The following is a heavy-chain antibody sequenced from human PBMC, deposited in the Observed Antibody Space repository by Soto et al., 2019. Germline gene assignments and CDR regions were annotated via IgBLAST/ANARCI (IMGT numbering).Heavy chain of an antibody. CDR1: GYSFSIYD. V-gene: IGHV1-8*01. CDR2: INPNNGNT. Sequence: ASVKVSCKASGYSFSIYDINWVRQAPGQGLEWMGWINPNNGNTDYAQKFQGRVTMTRDISITTAYMELSSLRSDDTAAYYCAVMICDVFDLWGQGTVVTVSS. J-gene: IGHJ3*01. D-gene: IGHD3-16*01. CDR3: AVMICDVFDL.